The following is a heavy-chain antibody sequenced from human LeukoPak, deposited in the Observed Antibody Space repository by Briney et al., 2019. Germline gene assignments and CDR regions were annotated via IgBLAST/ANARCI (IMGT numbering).Heavy chain of an antibody. Sequence: GASVKVSCKASGYTFTSYDINWVRQGTGQGLEWVGWMNPKSGNTGNAQKFQGRVTITRDNSISTAYMELSSRRSEDTAVYYCARTVGDLDYWGQGTLVPVSS. CDR2: MNPKSGNT. CDR3: ARTVGDLDY. J-gene: IGHJ4*02. D-gene: IGHD4-17*01. V-gene: IGHV1-8*01. CDR1: GYTFTSYD.